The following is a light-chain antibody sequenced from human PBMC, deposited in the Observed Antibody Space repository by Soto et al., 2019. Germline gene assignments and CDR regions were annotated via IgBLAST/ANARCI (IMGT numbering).Light chain of an antibody. CDR1: QSVGSTY. CDR3: QQYGSSPIT. J-gene: IGKJ3*01. CDR2: GAS. Sequence: EIVLTQSPGTLSLSPGERATFFCRASQSVGSTYLAWYQQKPGQAPRLLIYGASSRPTGIPDRFSGSGSGTDFTLTISRLEPEDFAVYYCQQYGSSPITFGPGTKVDIK. V-gene: IGKV3-20*01.